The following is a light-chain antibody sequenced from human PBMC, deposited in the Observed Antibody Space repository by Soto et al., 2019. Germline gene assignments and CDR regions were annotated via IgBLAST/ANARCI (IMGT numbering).Light chain of an antibody. V-gene: IGKV2-28*01. CDR2: LGS. CDR1: QSLLHSNGYNY. J-gene: IGKJ5*01. Sequence: DIVITQSPLSLPVTPGEPASSSCSSSQSLLHSNGYNYLDWYLQKPGQSPQLLIYLGSNRASGVPDRFSGSGSGTDFTLKISRVEAEDVGVYYCMQALQTPPTFGQGTRLEIK. CDR3: MQALQTPPT.